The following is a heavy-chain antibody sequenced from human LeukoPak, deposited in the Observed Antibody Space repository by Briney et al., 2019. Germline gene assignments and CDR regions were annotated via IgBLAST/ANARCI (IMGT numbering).Heavy chain of an antibody. V-gene: IGHV1-69*06. CDR2: IIPIFGTA. CDR3: VTRREPTYDFPTYDAFDI. CDR1: GYTFTSYV. Sequence: RASVKVSCKASGYTFTSYVMHWVRQAPGQGLEWMGGIIPIFGTANYAQKFQGRVTITADKSTSTAYMELSSLRSEDTAVYYCVTRREPTYDFPTYDAFDIWGQGTMVTVSS. J-gene: IGHJ3*02. D-gene: IGHD3-3*01.